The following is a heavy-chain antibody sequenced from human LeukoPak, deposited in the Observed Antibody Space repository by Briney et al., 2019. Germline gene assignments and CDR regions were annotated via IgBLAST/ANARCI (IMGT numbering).Heavy chain of an antibody. CDR3: ARDLCSVEPAAPCYYFDY. CDR2: SSAYNENT. J-gene: IGHJ4*02. D-gene: IGHD2-2*01. V-gene: IGHV1-18*01. Sequence: ASVKVSCKAFGYTLSRYGISWVRQAPGQGLEWMGWSSAYNENTNSALKVQGRVTMTTDTSTSTAYMELRSLRSDDTAVYYCARDLCSVEPAAPCYYFDYWGQGTLVTVSS. CDR1: GYTLSRYG.